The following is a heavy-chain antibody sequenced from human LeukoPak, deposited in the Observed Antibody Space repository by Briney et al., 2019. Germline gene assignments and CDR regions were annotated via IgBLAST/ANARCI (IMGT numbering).Heavy chain of an antibody. J-gene: IGHJ4*02. CDR2: ISPGGGPT. CDR3: ARRAGGYSHPYDY. V-gene: IGHV3-23*01. D-gene: IGHD4-23*01. CDR1: GFPFSIYG. Sequence: GGSLRLSCAGSGFPFSIYGMNWVRQAPGKGLEWVSGISPGGGPTYYADSVKGRFTISRDNSKNTLYLQMNSLRAEDTAVYYCARRAGGYSHPYDYWGQGILVTVSS.